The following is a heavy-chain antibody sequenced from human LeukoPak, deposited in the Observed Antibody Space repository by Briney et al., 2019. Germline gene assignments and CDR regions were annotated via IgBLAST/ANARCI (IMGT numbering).Heavy chain of an antibody. CDR1: GFTFSSYG. V-gene: IGHV3-33*01. CDR3: ARSRIMITFGDAFDI. D-gene: IGHD3-16*01. J-gene: IGHJ3*02. Sequence: PGGSLRLSCAASGFTFSSYGMHWVRQAPGKGLEWVAVIWYDGSNKYYADSVKGRFTISRDNSKNTLCLQMNSLRAEDTAVYYCARSRIMITFGDAFDIWGQGTMVTVSS. CDR2: IWYDGSNK.